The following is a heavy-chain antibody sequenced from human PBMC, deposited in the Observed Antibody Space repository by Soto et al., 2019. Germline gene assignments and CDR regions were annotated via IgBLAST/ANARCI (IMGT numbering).Heavy chain of an antibody. Sequence: GASVKVSCKASGYTFTGYYMHWVRQAPGQGLEWMGWINPNSGGTNYAQKFQGRVTMTRDTSISTAYMELSRLRSDDTAVYYCARGGSSVAAAGYYYGMDVWGQGTTVTVSS. CDR1: GYTFTGYY. CDR2: INPNSGGT. V-gene: IGHV1-2*02. J-gene: IGHJ6*02. CDR3: ARGGSSVAAAGYYYGMDV. D-gene: IGHD6-13*01.